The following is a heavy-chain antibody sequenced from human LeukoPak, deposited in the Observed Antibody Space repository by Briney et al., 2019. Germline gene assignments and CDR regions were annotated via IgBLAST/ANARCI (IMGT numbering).Heavy chain of an antibody. J-gene: IGHJ4*02. V-gene: IGHV4-61*01. CDR1: GGSVSSGSYY. Sequence: SETLPLTCTVSGGSVSSGSYYWSWIRQPPGKGLEWIGYIYDSGSTNYNPSLKSRVTISVDTSKNQFSLKLGSVTAADTAVYYCARDPSGYFNYWGQGTLVTVSS. CDR3: ARDPSGYFNY. CDR2: IYDSGST. D-gene: IGHD3-22*01.